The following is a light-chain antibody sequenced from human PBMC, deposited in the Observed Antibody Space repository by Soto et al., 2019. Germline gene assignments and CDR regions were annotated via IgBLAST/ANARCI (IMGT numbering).Light chain of an antibody. Sequence: DIQMTQSPSSLSASVGDRVTITCRASQSVNTYLHWYQQKPGKAPKLLIYAASTLQSGVPSRFSGSGSGTDFTLTISSLQSEDFVLYYCQQYNNWPQTFGQGTKVDIK. CDR3: QQYNNWPQT. V-gene: IGKV1-39*01. J-gene: IGKJ1*01. CDR1: QSVNTY. CDR2: AAS.